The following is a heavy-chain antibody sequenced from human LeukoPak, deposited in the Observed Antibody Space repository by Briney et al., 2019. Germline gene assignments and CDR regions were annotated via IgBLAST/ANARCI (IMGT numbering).Heavy chain of an antibody. Sequence: SETLSLTCAVSGYFISSGYYWGWIRQPPGKGLDWIGSIYHSGSTYYNPSLKSRVTISVDTSKNQFSLKLSSMTAADTAVYYCARDPRLNWFDPWGQGTLVTVSS. CDR3: ARDPRLNWFDP. CDR1: GYFISSGYY. J-gene: IGHJ5*02. CDR2: IYHSGST. V-gene: IGHV4-38-2*02.